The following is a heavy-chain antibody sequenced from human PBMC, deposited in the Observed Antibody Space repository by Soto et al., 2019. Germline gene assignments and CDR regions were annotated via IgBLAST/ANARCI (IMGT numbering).Heavy chain of an antibody. J-gene: IGHJ4*02. Sequence: QVQVVESGGGVVQPGRSLRLSCAASGFTFSSYAMHWVRQAPGKGLEWVAGISYDGSTIYYVDSVKGRFTVSRDNSKNTLYLHMNSLRSEYTAVYSCAKGPWHLAHGHYFDYWGQGTLVTVSS. CDR1: GFTFSSYA. CDR3: AKGPWHLAHGHYFDY. CDR2: ISYDGSTI. D-gene: IGHD5-12*01. V-gene: IGHV3-30*18.